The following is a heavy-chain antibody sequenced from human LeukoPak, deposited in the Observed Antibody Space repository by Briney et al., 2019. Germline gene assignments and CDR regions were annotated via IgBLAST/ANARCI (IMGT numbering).Heavy chain of an antibody. Sequence: PSETLSLTCAVYGGSFSGYYWSWIRQPPGKGLEWIGEINHSGSTNYNPSLKSRVTISVDTSKKQFSLKLSSVTAADTAVYYCAREGGYCSSTSCYSNWFDPWGQGTLVTVSS. CDR1: GGSFSGYY. J-gene: IGHJ5*02. CDR3: AREGGYCSSTSCYSNWFDP. CDR2: INHSGST. V-gene: IGHV4-34*01. D-gene: IGHD2-2*01.